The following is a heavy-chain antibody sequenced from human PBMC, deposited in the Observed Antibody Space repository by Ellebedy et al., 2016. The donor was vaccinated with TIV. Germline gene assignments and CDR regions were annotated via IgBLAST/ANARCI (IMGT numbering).Heavy chain of an antibody. CDR2: TYYRSKWNN. CDR3: ARGWFGSGMGV. Sequence: SQTLSLTCVISGDSVSTDIGWNWIRQSPPRGLEWLGRTYYRSKWNNDYAVSLKSRITINPDTSKNLFSLQLNSVIPDDTAVYYCARGWFGSGMGVWGQGTTVTVSS. J-gene: IGHJ6*02. CDR1: GDSVSTDIG. D-gene: IGHD3-16*01. V-gene: IGHV6-1*01.